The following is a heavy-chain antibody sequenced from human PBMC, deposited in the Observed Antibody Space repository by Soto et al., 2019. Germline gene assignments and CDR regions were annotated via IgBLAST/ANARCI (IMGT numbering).Heavy chain of an antibody. V-gene: IGHV4-59*01. D-gene: IGHD3-16*01. J-gene: IGHJ2*01. CDR3: PRPTLGPGASGGNCNFDL. CDR1: GGSTINYY. Sequence: QVQLQESGPGLVKPSETLSLTCTVSGGSTINYYWSWIRQPPGKGLEWIGYIYYTGSTDYNPSLKRRVLMSEDTSKHQFSLRLSSVTAADTAVDYCPRPTLGPGASGGNCNFDLWGRGTLVTVSS. CDR2: IYYTGST.